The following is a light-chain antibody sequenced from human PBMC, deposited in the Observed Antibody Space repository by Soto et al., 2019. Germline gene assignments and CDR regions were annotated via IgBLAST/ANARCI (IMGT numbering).Light chain of an antibody. CDR1: QSVSSSY. V-gene: IGKV3-20*01. CDR3: QQYGSSWWT. CDR2: GAS. Sequence: IMLQQSLGTLSFSTVERATLSSRASQSVSSSYLAWYQQKPGQAPSLLIYGASSRATGIPDRFSGSGSGTDFTLTISRLEPEDFAVYYCQQYGSSWWTCGQGTKVDIK. J-gene: IGKJ1*01.